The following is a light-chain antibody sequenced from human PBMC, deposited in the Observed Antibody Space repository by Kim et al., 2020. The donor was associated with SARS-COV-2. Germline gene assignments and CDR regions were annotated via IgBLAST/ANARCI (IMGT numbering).Light chain of an antibody. CDR1: QSVSSSY. V-gene: IGKV3-20*01. Sequence: SPGERATLSCRASQSVSSSYLAWYQQKPGQAPRLLIYDASSRATGIPDRFSGSGSGTDFTLTISRLEPEDFAMYYCQQYISSPRTFGQGTKVDIK. CDR3: QQYISSPRT. J-gene: IGKJ1*01. CDR2: DAS.